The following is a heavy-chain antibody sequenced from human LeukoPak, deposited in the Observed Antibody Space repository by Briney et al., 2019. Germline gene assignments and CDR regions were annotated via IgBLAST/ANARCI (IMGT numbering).Heavy chain of an antibody. V-gene: IGHV3-48*01. D-gene: IGHD2-15*01. J-gene: IGHJ6*02. CDR2: ISTSSKII. CDR3: ARLGYPSGMDV. CDR1: GFTFNSYS. Sequence: GGSLRLSCAASGFTFNSYSMNWVRQTPRKGLEWVSYISTSSKIIYYADSVKGRFTISRDNAKNSLYLQMNSLRAEDTAVYYCARLGYPSGMDVWGQGTTVTVSS.